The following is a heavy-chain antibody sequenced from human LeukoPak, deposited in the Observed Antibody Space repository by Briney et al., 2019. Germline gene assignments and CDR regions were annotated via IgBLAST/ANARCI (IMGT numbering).Heavy chain of an antibody. V-gene: IGHV1-3*04. CDR1: GYTFTTYA. Sequence: GASVKASCKASGYTFTTYAMHWVRQAPGQRLEWMGWINIGNGNAKYSQKFQGRFTITRDTSASTVYMELSSLRSEDTAVYYCAREESGWYSYYFDYWGQGTLVTVSS. J-gene: IGHJ4*02. D-gene: IGHD6-19*01. CDR2: INIGNGNA. CDR3: AREESGWYSYYFDY.